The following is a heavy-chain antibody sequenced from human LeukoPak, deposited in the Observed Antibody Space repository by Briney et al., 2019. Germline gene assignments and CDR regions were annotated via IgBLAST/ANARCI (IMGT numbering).Heavy chain of an antibody. CDR2: IYISGST. D-gene: IGHD1-26*01. Sequence: PSAPLSLTCPVSGDSISSYYWNWIRPPAGKGQEGIGLIYISGSTIYNPSLKSRVTMSVDTSKKQFSLKLSSVPAADTAVYYCARRVSEVEPTLRSGENWFDPWGQGTLVTVSS. V-gene: IGHV4-4*07. CDR1: GDSISSYY. J-gene: IGHJ5*02. CDR3: ARRVSEVEPTLRSGENWFDP.